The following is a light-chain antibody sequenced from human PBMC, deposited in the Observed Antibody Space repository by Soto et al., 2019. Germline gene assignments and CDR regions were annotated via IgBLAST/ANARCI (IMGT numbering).Light chain of an antibody. CDR3: MQSLELPRT. CDR2: AVS. CDR1: QGLLHSDGKTY. J-gene: IGKJ1*01. V-gene: IGKV2D-29*01. Sequence: DIVMTQTPISLSVTPGQPTSISCKTSQGLLHSDGKTYSSWYLQKLGQPPQLLISAVSNRFSGVPDRFSGSGSGTDFTLKISRVEADDVGVYYCMQSLELPRTFGQGTKVEIK.